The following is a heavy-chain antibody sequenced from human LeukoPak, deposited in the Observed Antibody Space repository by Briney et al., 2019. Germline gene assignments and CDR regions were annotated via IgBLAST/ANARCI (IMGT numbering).Heavy chain of an antibody. J-gene: IGHJ4*02. CDR1: GFTFSNYW. CDR3: AKEDKLWSPFKVDY. Sequence: GGSLRLSCAASGFTFSNYWMHWVRHAPGKGLVWVSAISGSGSSTYYADSVKGRFTISRDNSKNTLYLQMNSLRAEDTAVYYCAKEDKLWSPFKVDYWGQGTLVTVSS. D-gene: IGHD3-16*01. V-gene: IGHV3-23*01. CDR2: ISGSGSST.